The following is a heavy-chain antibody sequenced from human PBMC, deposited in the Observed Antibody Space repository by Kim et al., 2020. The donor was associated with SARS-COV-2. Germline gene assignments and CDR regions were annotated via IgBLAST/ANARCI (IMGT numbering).Heavy chain of an antibody. CDR2: IYYSGST. V-gene: IGHV4-61*01. J-gene: IGHJ4*01. D-gene: IGHD1-26*01. CDR1: GGSVSSGSYY. CDR3: ARDLRIVGATGFQRLD. Sequence: SETLSLTCTVSGGSVSSGSYYWSWIRQPPGKGLEWIGYIYYSGSTNYNPSLKSRVTISVDTSKNQFSLKLSSVTAADTAVYYCARDLRIVGATGFQRLD.